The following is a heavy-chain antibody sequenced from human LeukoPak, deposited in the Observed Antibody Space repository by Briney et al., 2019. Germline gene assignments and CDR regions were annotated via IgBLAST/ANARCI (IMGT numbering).Heavy chain of an antibody. CDR2: ISSSSSYI. J-gene: IGHJ6*02. Sequence: PGGSLRLSCAASGFTFSSYSMNWARQAPGKGLEWVSSISSSSSYIYYADSVKGRFTISRDNAKNSLYLQMNSLRAEDTAVYYCARGEAGYCSSTSCYMGYYYYYGMDVWGQGTTVTVSS. CDR1: GFTFSSYS. V-gene: IGHV3-21*01. CDR3: ARGEAGYCSSTSCYMGYYYYYGMDV. D-gene: IGHD2-2*02.